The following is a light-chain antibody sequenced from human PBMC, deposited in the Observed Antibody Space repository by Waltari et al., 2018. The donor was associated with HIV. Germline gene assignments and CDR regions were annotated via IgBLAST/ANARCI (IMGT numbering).Light chain of an antibody. V-gene: IGLV9-49*02. CDR3: GADHGTGSNFVYV. CDR2: VGPGGIVG. CDR1: SGYSNYR. J-gene: IGLJ1*01. Sequence: QPVLTKPPSASASLGASVTLTCTLSSGYSNYRVDWYQQRPGKGPRFVMRVGPGGIVGSKGDGIPDRFSALGSGLNRYLTIKNIQEEDESDYHCGADHGTGSNFVYVFGPGTKVTVL.